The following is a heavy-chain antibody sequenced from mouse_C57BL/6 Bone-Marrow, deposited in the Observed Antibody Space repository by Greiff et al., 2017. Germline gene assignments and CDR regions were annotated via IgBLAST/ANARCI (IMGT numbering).Heavy chain of an antibody. CDR2: IYPRSGNT. V-gene: IGHV1-81*01. Sequence: QVQLKESGAELARPGASVKLSCKASGYTFTSYGISWVKQRTGQGLEWIGEIYPRSGNTYYNEKFKGKATLTADKSSSTAYMELRSLTSEDSAVYFCAREKDGFYYAMDYWGQGTSVTVSS. D-gene: IGHD2-3*01. CDR1: GYTFTSYG. CDR3: AREKDGFYYAMDY. J-gene: IGHJ4*01.